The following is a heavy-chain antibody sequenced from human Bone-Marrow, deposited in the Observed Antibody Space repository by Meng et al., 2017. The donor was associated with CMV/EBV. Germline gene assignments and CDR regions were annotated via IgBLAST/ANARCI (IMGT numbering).Heavy chain of an antibody. CDR3: AYLASAARPY. J-gene: IGHJ4*02. CDR1: GFTVSSNY. V-gene: IGHV3-53*01. Sequence: GESLKISCAASGFTVSSNYMSWVRQAPGKGLEWVSVIYSGGSTYYADSVKGRFTISRDNSKNTLYLQMNSLRAEDTAVYYCAYLASAARPYWGQGTRVTCSS. CDR2: IYSGGST. D-gene: IGHD2-2*01.